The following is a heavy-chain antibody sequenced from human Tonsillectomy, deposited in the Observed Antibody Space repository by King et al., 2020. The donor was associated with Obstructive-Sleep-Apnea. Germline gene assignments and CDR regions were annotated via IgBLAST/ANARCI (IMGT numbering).Heavy chain of an antibody. D-gene: IGHD5-24*01. CDR1: GGSISSSNYY. CDR3: AREGRWLQFRGDDY. Sequence: LQLQESGPGLVKPSETLSLTCTVSGGSISSSNYYWSWIRQPPGKGLEWIGSIYYSGSTYYNPSLKSRVTISMDTSKNQFSLKLSSVTAADTAVYYCAREGRWLQFRGDDYWGQGTLVTVSS. J-gene: IGHJ4*02. V-gene: IGHV4-39*07. CDR2: IYYSGST.